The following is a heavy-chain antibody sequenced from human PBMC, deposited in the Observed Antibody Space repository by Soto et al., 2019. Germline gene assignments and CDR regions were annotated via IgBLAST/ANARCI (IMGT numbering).Heavy chain of an antibody. CDR1: GGSISSSSYY. J-gene: IGHJ4*02. D-gene: IGHD3-9*01. V-gene: IGHV4-39*01. CDR2: IYYSGST. CDR3: ARGTILTGYYWRYYFDY. Sequence: QLQLQESGPGLVKPSETLSLTCTVSGGSISSSSYYWGWIRQPPGKGLEWIGSIYYSGSTYYNPALKSRVTISVDTSKNQFSLKLSSVTAADTAVYYCARGTILTGYYWRYYFDYWGQGTLVTVSS.